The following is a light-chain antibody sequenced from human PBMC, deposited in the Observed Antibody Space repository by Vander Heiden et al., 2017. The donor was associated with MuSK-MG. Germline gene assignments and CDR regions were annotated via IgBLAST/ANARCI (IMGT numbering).Light chain of an antibody. CDR3: QQRYRPQPVT. Sequence: DVQMTQPTSYPPASVGVSSTITCRASQSISSYLKGYQQKPGKAPQIRIVSASSLQGAVPSRIISSRSGTDYTLIISSLKTEDFATYYCQQRYRPQPVTFGRGTKLEIK. CDR2: SAS. CDR1: QSISSY. V-gene: IGKV1-39*01. J-gene: IGKJ2*01.